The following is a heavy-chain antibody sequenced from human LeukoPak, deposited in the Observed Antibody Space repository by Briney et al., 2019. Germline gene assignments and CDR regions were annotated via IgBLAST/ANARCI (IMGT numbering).Heavy chain of an antibody. CDR3: ARQGITMVRGVIITGNWFDP. CDR2: IYYSGST. D-gene: IGHD3-10*01. Sequence: SETLSLTCTVSGGSISSGDYYWTWLRQPPGKGLEWIGYIYYSGSTYYNPSLNSRITISVDTSKDQFSLKLSSVTAADTAVYYCARQGITMVRGVIITGNWFDPWGQGTLVTVSS. CDR1: GGSISSGDYY. V-gene: IGHV4-30-4*01. J-gene: IGHJ5*02.